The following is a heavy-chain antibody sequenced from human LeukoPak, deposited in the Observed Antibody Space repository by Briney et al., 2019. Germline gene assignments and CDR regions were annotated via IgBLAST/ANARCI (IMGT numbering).Heavy chain of an antibody. Sequence: PSETLSLTCTVSGGSISSSSYYWGWIRQPPGKGLEWIGSIYYSGSTYYNPSLKSRVTISVDTSKNQFSLKLSSVTAADTAIYYCAKDSGFKQGSWFDPWGQGTQVIVSS. CDR3: AKDSGFKQGSWFDP. D-gene: IGHD5-12*01. CDR1: GGSISSSSYY. CDR2: IYYSGST. V-gene: IGHV4-39*07. J-gene: IGHJ5*02.